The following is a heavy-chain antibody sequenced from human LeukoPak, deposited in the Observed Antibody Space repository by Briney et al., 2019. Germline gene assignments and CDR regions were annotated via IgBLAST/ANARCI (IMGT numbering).Heavy chain of an antibody. D-gene: IGHD3-16*01. CDR3: ARVRTYTNYFDY. CDR1: GFTVSSNY. CDR2: IYSGGST. Sequence: PGGSLRLSCAASGFTVSSNYMSWVRQAPGKGLEWVSVIYSGGSTYYADSVKGRFTISRDNSKNTLYLQMNSLRAEDTAVYYCARVRTYTNYFDYWGQGTLATVSS. V-gene: IGHV3-66*01. J-gene: IGHJ4*02.